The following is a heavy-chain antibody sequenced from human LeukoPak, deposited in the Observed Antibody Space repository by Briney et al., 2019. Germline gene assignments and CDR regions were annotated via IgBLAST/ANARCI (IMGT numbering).Heavy chain of an antibody. CDR1: GGSISSYY. CDR2: IYYSGST. V-gene: IGHV4-59*12. D-gene: IGHD2-2*01. CDR3: AREALVVVPADRDGMDV. Sequence: SETLSLTCTVSGGSISSYYWSWIRQPPGKGLEWIGYIYYSGSTNYNPSLKSRVTISVDTSKNQFSLKLSSVTAADTAVYYCAREALVVVPADRDGMDVWGQGTTVTVSS. J-gene: IGHJ6*02.